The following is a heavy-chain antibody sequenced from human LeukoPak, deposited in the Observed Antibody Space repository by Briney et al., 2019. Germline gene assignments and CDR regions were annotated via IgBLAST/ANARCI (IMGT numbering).Heavy chain of an antibody. D-gene: IGHD3-22*01. CDR2: ISYDGSNK. J-gene: IGHJ4*02. V-gene: IGHV3-30-3*01. CDR1: GFTFSSYA. CDR3: ARDWERDYYDSSGYLDY. Sequence: GRSLRLSCAASGFTFSSYAMHWVRQAPGKGLEWVAVISYDGSNKYYADSVKGRFTISRDNSKNTLYLQMNSLRAEDTAVYYCARDWERDYYDSSGYLDYWGQGTLVAVSS.